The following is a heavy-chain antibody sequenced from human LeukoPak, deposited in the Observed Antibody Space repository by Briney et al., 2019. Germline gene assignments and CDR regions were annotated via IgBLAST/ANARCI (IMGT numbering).Heavy chain of an antibody. Sequence: GGSLRLSCAASGFTLTTYAMTWVRQAPGKGLQWVSGITASGPTTYYADSVKGRFTFSRDNSKNTLYLQMNSLRAEDTAVYYCAKDADDYVSYFDYWGQGTLVTVSS. CDR3: AKDADDYVSYFDY. D-gene: IGHD4-17*01. J-gene: IGHJ4*02. V-gene: IGHV3-23*01. CDR1: GFTLTTYA. CDR2: ITASGPTT.